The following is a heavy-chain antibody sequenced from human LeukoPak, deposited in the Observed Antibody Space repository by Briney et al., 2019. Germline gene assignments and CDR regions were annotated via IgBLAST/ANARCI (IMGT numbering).Heavy chain of an antibody. D-gene: IGHD3-10*01. Sequence: PSETLSLTCTVSGGSISSYYWNWIRQPAGKGLEWIGRIYTSGSTNYNPSLKSRVTISVDTSKNQFSLKLSSVTAADTAVYYCARRAMVRDYYYYGMDVRGQGTTVTVSS. J-gene: IGHJ6*02. CDR1: GGSISSYY. V-gene: IGHV4-4*07. CDR3: ARRAMVRDYYYYGMDV. CDR2: IYTSGST.